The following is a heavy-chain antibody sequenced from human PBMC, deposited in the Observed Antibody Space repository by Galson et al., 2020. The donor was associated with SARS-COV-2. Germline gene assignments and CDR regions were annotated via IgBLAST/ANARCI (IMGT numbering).Heavy chain of an antibody. CDR3: ASTHKSTMVRGEDI. Sequence: ASVKVSCKASGGTFSSYAISWVRQAPGQGLEWMGRIIPILGIANYAQKFQGRVTITADKSTSTAYMELSSLRSEDTAVYYCASTHKSTMVRGEDIWGQGTMVTVSS. CDR1: GGTFSSYA. CDR2: IIPILGIA. J-gene: IGHJ3*02. D-gene: IGHD3-10*01. V-gene: IGHV1-69*04.